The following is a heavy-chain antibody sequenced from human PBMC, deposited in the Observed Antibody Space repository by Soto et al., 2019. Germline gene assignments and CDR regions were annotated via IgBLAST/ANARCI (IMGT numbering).Heavy chain of an antibody. Sequence: ASVKVSCKASGYTFTSYYMHWVRQAPGQGLEWMGIINPSGGSTSYAQKFQGRVTMTRDTSTSTVYMELSSLRYEDTAVYYCARVKRYSSSWPRDAFDIWGQGTMVTVSS. V-gene: IGHV1-46*01. CDR1: GYTFTSYY. CDR3: ARVKRYSSSWPRDAFDI. J-gene: IGHJ3*02. D-gene: IGHD6-13*01. CDR2: INPSGGST.